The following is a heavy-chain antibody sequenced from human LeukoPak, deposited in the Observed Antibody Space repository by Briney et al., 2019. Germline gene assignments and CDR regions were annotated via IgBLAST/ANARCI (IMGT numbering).Heavy chain of an antibody. CDR2: ISYDGSNK. CDR3: AKDDSSGYYHPFDY. J-gene: IGHJ4*02. D-gene: IGHD3-22*01. CDR1: GFTFSSYG. V-gene: IGHV3-30*18. Sequence: PGGSLRLSCAASGFTFSSYGMHWVRQAPGKGLEWVAVISYDGSNKYYADSVKGRFTISRDNSKNTLYLQMNSLRAEDTAVYYCAKDDSSGYYHPFDYWGQGTLVTVSS.